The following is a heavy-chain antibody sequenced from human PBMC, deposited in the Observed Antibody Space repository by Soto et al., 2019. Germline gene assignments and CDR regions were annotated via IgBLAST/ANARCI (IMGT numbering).Heavy chain of an antibody. D-gene: IGHD6-6*01. Sequence: TSETLSLTCTVSGDSISSDDHYWTWIRQPPGKGLEWIGYIYYTGRTSYNPSLRSRISMSVDTSKNHFSLELSSVSAADTAVYYCARDRSNSPDYFDFWGQGTLVTVSS. CDR3: ARDRSNSPDYFDF. J-gene: IGHJ4*02. CDR1: GDSISSDDHY. V-gene: IGHV4-30-4*01. CDR2: IYYTGRT.